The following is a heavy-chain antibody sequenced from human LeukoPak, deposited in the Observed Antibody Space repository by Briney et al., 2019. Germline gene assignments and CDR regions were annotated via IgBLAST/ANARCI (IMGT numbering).Heavy chain of an antibody. Sequence: GGSLRLSCSASGFTFSSYEMNWVRQAPGKGLEWVSYISSSGSTKYYADSVKGRFTISRDNAKNSLYLQMNSLRAEDTAVYYCARDRLYNNYMDVWGKGTTVTVSS. V-gene: IGHV3-48*03. J-gene: IGHJ6*03. CDR3: ARDRLYNNYMDV. CDR1: GFTFSSYE. CDR2: ISSSGSTK. D-gene: IGHD1-14*01.